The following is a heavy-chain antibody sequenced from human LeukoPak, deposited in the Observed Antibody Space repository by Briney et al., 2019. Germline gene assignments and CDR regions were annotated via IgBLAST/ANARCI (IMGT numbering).Heavy chain of an antibody. CDR3: ARGEHSVDS. Sequence: SETLSLTCTVSGGAIRSHYWNWIRQPAGKGLEWSGRIYSSGYTNDNPFLKSRITMSVDMSKNQFSLRLNSVTAADTAVYYCARGEHSVDSWGQGMLVTVSS. D-gene: IGHD1/OR15-1a*01. V-gene: IGHV4-4*07. J-gene: IGHJ4*02. CDR1: GGAIRSHY. CDR2: IYSSGYT.